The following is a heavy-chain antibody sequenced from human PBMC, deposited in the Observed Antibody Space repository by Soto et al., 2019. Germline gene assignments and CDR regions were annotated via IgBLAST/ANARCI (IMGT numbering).Heavy chain of an antibody. J-gene: IGHJ4*02. V-gene: IGHV4-4*07. Sequence: SETLSLTCTVSGGSISGYYWTWIRQADGKGLEWIGRIYHSGTTNYNPSLTSRVTMSVDTARNQFFLKLSSVTAADTAVYYCAKEGSSLSNRTLDYWGQGTPVTVSS. CDR1: GGSISGYY. CDR2: IYHSGTT. D-gene: IGHD2-2*01. CDR3: AKEGSSLSNRTLDY.